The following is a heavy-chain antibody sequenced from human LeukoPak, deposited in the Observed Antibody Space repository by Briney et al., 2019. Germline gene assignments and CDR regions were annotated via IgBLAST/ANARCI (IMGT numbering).Heavy chain of an antibody. CDR3: ARQVVPAAIPVGWFDP. J-gene: IGHJ5*02. CDR1: GGSISSSNYY. CDR2: IYYSGST. D-gene: IGHD2-2*01. V-gene: IGHV4-39*01. Sequence: SEALSLTCTVSGGSISSSNYYWGWIRQPPGKGLEWIGSIYYSGSTYYNPSLKSRVTISVDTSKNQFSLKLSSVTAADTAVYYCARQVVPAAIPVGWFDPWGQGTLVTVSS.